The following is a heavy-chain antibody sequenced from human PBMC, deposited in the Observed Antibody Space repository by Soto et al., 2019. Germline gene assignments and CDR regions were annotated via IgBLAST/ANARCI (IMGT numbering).Heavy chain of an antibody. J-gene: IGHJ5*02. V-gene: IGHV5-51*01. CDR2: IYPGDSDT. Sequence: EVQLVQSGAEVKKPGQSLKSSCKGSGYTFTNYWIGWLRQMPGTGLEWMGIIYPGDSDTRYSPSFQGQVTFSVDQSISTAFLQWSSLKASDTAIYYCALKKTVIRGAVTSRGFDPWGQGTLVTVSS. D-gene: IGHD3-10*01. CDR1: GYTFTNYW. CDR3: ALKKTVIRGAVTSRGFDP.